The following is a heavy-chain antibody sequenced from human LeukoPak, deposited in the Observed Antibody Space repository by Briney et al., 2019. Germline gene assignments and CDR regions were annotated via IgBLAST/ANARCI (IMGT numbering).Heavy chain of an antibody. D-gene: IGHD2-2*01. CDR2: IRHDRSNE. V-gene: IGHV3-30*02. CDR1: GFIFRDYG. CDR3: AKEGTAGHSSIDAMKN. Sequence: PGGSLRLSCAASGFIFRDYGMHWVRRAPGKGLEWRAFIRHDRSNESFAESVKGLLTISRDNSKKTLYLKVNSLRSEETAMYYCAKEGTAGHSSIDAMKNWGQGTVVTVSS. J-gene: IGHJ4*02.